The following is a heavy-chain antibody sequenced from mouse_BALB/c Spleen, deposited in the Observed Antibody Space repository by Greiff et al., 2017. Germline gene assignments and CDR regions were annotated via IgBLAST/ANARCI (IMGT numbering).Heavy chain of an antibody. D-gene: IGHD6-5*01. V-gene: IGHV1-4*01. CDR1: GYTFTSYT. CDR3: AKVKDYAYYYAMDY. CDR2: INPSSGYT. Sequence: QVQLKQSGAELARPGASVKMSCKASGYTFTSYTMHWVKQRPGQGLEWIGYINPSSGYTNYNQKFKDKATLTADKSSSTAYMQLSSLTSEDSAVYYCAKVKDYAYYYAMDYWGQGTSVTVSS. J-gene: IGHJ4*01.